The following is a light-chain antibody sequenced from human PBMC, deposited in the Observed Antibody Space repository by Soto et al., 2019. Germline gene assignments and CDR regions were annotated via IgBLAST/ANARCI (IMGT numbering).Light chain of an antibody. CDR1: QSVTIY. CDR2: DVS. V-gene: IGKV3-11*01. Sequence: ETVLTQSPATLSLSPGERATLSCRASQSVTIYLAWYRQKPGRAPRLLIYDVSNRATGIPARFSGSGSGTDFTLTISSLEPEDSAVYYCQQRSNWPPEYTFGQGTKLEI. J-gene: IGKJ2*01. CDR3: QQRSNWPPEYT.